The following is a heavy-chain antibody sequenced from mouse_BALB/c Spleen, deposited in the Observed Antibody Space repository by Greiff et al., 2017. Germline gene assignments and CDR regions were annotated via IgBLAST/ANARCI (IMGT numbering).Heavy chain of an antibody. Sequence: QVQLQQPGAELVKPGASVKLSCKASGYTFTSYWMHWVKQRPGQGLEWIGEIDPSDSYTNYNQKFKGKATLTVDKSSSTAYMQLSSLTSEDSAVYYCARRTTLVRPFAYWGQGTLVTVSA. V-gene: IGHV1-69*02. CDR1: GYTFTSYW. CDR3: ARRTTLVRPFAY. CDR2: IDPSDSYT. J-gene: IGHJ3*01. D-gene: IGHD1-1*01.